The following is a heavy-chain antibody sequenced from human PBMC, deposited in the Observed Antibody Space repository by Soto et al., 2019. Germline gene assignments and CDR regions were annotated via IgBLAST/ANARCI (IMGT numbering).Heavy chain of an antibody. CDR3: AANVLGATVALDY. Sequence: GASVKVSCKASGFTFSNSAMQWVRQARGQRLEWIGWIVVGSGNTDYAQKFQERVTMTRDMSTSTGYMELSSLRSEDTAVYYCAANVLGATVALDYWGQGTVVT. CDR2: IVVGSGNT. V-gene: IGHV1-58*02. D-gene: IGHD2-8*02. J-gene: IGHJ4*02. CDR1: GFTFSNSA.